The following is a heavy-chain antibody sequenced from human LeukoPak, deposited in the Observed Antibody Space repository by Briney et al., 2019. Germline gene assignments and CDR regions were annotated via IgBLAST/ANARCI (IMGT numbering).Heavy chain of an antibody. J-gene: IGHJ4*02. Sequence: PSETLSLTCTVSGGSISSGGYYWSWIRQPPGKGLEWIGYIYYSGSTNYNPSLKSRVTISVDTSKNQFSLKLSSVTAADTAVYYCARDDAGGSSLDYWGQGTLVTVSS. CDR1: GGSISSGGYY. D-gene: IGHD1-26*01. CDR3: ARDDAGGSSLDY. CDR2: IYYSGST. V-gene: IGHV4-61*08.